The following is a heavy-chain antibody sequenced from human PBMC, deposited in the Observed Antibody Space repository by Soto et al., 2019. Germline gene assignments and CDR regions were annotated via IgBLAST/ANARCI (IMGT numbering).Heavy chain of an antibody. CDR2: INHSGRV. Sequence: PWGTLSLTCAVYGGSFSGHSWTWIRQSPGKGLEWIGDINHSGRVNYSPSLKSRVTISLDTSKNQFSLTLSAVTAADTAMYYCSTRAYDTNGYYRFDPWGQGTLVTVS. V-gene: IGHV4-34*01. J-gene: IGHJ5*01. CDR1: GGSFSGHS. D-gene: IGHD3-22*01. CDR3: STRAYDTNGYYRFDP.